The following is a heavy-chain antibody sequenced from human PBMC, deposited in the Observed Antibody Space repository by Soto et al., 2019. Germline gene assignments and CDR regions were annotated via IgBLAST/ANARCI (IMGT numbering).Heavy chain of an antibody. CDR2: INHSGRT. V-gene: IGHV4-39*01. J-gene: IGHJ4*02. CDR1: GGSISSSSYY. D-gene: IGHD6-19*01. Sequence: QLQLQESGPGLVKPSETLSLTCTVSGGSISSSSYYWGWIRQPPGKGLECIGSINHSGRTHYNPSLKSRVTISVDTSKNQVSLKLNSVTAADTAVYYCAGEAGWQNYFDYWGQGILFTVSS. CDR3: AGEAGWQNYFDY.